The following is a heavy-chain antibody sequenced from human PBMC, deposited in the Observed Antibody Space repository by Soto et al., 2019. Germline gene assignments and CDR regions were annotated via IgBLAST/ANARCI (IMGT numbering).Heavy chain of an antibody. CDR2: IYYSGST. V-gene: IGHV4-30-4*01. D-gene: IGHD4-17*01. Sequence: SETLSLTCTVSGGSISSGDYYWSWIRQPPGKGLEWIGYIYYSGSTYYNPSLKSRVTISVDTSKNQFSLKLSSVTAADTAVYYCARTTTRGPYYYYGMDVWGQGTTVTVSS. CDR1: GGSISSGDYY. J-gene: IGHJ6*02. CDR3: ARTTTRGPYYYYGMDV.